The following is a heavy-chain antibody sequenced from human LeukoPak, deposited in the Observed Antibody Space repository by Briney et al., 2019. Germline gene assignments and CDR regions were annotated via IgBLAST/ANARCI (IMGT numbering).Heavy chain of an antibody. CDR3: AKDGTTTVTFDY. J-gene: IGHJ4*02. CDR2: MNQDGTKI. D-gene: IGHD4-11*01. CDR1: GFTFTTSW. V-gene: IGHV3-7*03. Sequence: PGGSLRLSCAGSGFTFTTSWMTWVRQAPGKGLEWVANMNQDGTKIYYVDAVKGRFAISRDNAKESLYLQMNSLRAEDTAVYYCAKDGTTTVTFDYWGQGTLVTVSS.